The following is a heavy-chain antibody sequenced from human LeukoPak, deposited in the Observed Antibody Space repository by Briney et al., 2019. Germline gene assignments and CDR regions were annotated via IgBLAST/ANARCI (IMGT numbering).Heavy chain of an antibody. CDR1: GGSISSSSYY. Sequence: SETLSLTCTVSGGSISSSSYYWGWIRQPPGKGLEWIGSIYYSGSTYYNPSLKSRVTISVDTSKNQFSLKLSSVTAADTAVYYCASLNWGRHIYYFDYWGQGTLVTVSS. CDR2: IYYSGST. D-gene: IGHD7-27*01. CDR3: ASLNWGRHIYYFDY. V-gene: IGHV4-39*01. J-gene: IGHJ4*02.